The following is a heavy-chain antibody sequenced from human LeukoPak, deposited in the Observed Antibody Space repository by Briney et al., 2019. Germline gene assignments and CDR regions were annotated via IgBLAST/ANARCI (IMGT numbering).Heavy chain of an antibody. J-gene: IGHJ3*02. CDR1: GGSISSSSYY. Sequence: SETLSLTCTVSGGSISSSSYYWDWIRQSPGKGLEWIGNIYSGGSTYYTPSLKSRVTITVDTSKNQFSLKLSSVTAADTAIYFCARHSRAGSGGYENAFDIWGQGTMVTVSS. CDR3: ARHSRAGSGGYENAFDI. D-gene: IGHD5-12*01. V-gene: IGHV4-39*01. CDR2: IYSGGST.